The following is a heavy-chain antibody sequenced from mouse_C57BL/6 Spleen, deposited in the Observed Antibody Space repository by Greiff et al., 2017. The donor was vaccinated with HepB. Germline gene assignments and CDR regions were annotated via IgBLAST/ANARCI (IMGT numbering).Heavy chain of an antibody. Sequence: DVQLQESGPGLVKPSQSLSLTCSVTGYSITSGYYWNWIRQFPGNKLEWMGYISYDGSNNYNPSLKNRISITRDTSKNQFLLKLNSVTTEDTATYYCARGYGSSYSYYAMDYWGQGTSVTVSS. V-gene: IGHV3-6*01. D-gene: IGHD1-1*01. CDR1: GYSITSGYY. J-gene: IGHJ4*01. CDR2: ISYDGSN. CDR3: ARGYGSSYSYYAMDY.